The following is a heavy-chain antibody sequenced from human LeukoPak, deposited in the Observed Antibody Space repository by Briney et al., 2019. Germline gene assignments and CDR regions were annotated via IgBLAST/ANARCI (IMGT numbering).Heavy chain of an antibody. CDR2: IYYSGST. J-gene: IGHJ4*02. CDR1: GGXISSYY. V-gene: IGHV4-59*01. Sequence: SETLSLTCTVSGGXISSYYCSWIRQPPGKGLEWLGYIYYSGSTNYNPSLKSRVTISVDTSKNQFSLKLSSVTAADTAVYYCARAVAVAGIGFDYWGQGTLVTVSS. D-gene: IGHD6-19*01. CDR3: ARAVAVAGIGFDY.